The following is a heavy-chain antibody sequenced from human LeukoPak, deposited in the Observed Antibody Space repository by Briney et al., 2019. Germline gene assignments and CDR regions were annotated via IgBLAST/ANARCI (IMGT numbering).Heavy chain of an antibody. CDR2: IIPIFGTA. Sequence: SVKVSCKASGYTFTGYYMHWVRQAPGQGLEWMGGIIPIFGTANYAQKFQGRVTITADESTSTAYMELSSLRSEDTAVYYCARTATVTTNYYYGMDVWGQGTTVTVSS. J-gene: IGHJ6*02. CDR1: GYTFTGYY. D-gene: IGHD4-17*01. CDR3: ARTATVTTNYYYGMDV. V-gene: IGHV1-69*13.